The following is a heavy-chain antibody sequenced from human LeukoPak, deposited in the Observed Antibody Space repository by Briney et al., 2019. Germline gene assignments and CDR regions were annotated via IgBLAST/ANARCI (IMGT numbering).Heavy chain of an antibody. CDR3: ARVAGSIDY. D-gene: IGHD6-19*01. CDR2: MNPNSGYT. V-gene: IGHV1-8*03. CDR1: VYTFTTYD. Sequence: ASVNVSCKACVYTFTTYDIKWVRQATGQGRDWMGWMNPNSGYTGYAQKFQGRVTITRDTSISRAYMELSSLRSEDTAVYYCARVAGSIDYWGQGTLVTVSS. J-gene: IGHJ4*02.